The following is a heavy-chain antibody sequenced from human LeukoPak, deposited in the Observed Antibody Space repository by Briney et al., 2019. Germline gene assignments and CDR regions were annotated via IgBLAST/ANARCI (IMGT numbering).Heavy chain of an antibody. V-gene: IGHV3-11*04. CDR1: GFTFSDYY. Sequence: GGSLRLSCAASGFTFSDYYMSWIRQAPGKGLEWVSYISSSGSTIHYADSVKGRFTISRDNTKNSLFLQMNSLRAEDTAVYYRARYGGLRAPLDYWGQGTLVTVSS. CDR3: ARYGGLRAPLDY. J-gene: IGHJ4*02. CDR2: ISSSGSTI. D-gene: IGHD4-17*01.